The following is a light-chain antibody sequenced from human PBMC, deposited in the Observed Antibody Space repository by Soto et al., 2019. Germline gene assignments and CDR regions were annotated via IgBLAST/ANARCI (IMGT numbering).Light chain of an antibody. CDR3: QQYNTFSPWT. Sequence: DIPMTQSPSILSASVGDRVTITCRASQSISSWLAWYQQKPGKAPKLLIYGASSLQSGVPSRCSGSGSGTEFTLTISSLQPDDFATYYCQQYNTFSPWTFGQGTKVEVK. CDR2: GAS. V-gene: IGKV1-5*01. J-gene: IGKJ1*01. CDR1: QSISSW.